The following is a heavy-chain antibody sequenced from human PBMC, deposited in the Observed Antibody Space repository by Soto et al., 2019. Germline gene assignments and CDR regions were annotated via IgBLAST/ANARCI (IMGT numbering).Heavy chain of an antibody. D-gene: IGHD3-22*01. J-gene: IGHJ4*02. CDR3: ARDYYDSSGSHYFDY. CDR1: GFTFSSYA. V-gene: IGHV3-30-3*01. CDR2: ISYDGSNK. Sequence: GGSLRLSCAASGFTFSSYAMHWVRQAPGKGLEWVAVISYDGSNKYYADSVKGRFTISRDNSKNTLYLQMNSLRAEDTAVYYCARDYYDSSGSHYFDYWGQGTLVTVSS.